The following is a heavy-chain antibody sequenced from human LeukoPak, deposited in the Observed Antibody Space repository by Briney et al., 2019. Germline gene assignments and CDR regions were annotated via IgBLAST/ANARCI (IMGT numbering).Heavy chain of an antibody. Sequence: SGTLSLTCAVSGGSITTTNWWSWVRQPPGKGLEWIGEVYLNGATNYNPSLESRFSMSIDKSNNHLSLEVTSVTAADTAIYYCTRESGAFSPFGFWGQGTLASVSS. CDR2: VYLNGAT. J-gene: IGHJ4*02. D-gene: IGHD1-26*01. CDR1: GGSITTTNW. CDR3: TRESGAFSPFGF. V-gene: IGHV4-4*02.